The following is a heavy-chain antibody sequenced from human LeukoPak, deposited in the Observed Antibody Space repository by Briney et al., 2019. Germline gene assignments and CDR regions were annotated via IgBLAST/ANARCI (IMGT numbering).Heavy chain of an antibody. V-gene: IGHV3-23*01. CDR2: ISNSGRDT. D-gene: IGHD7-27*01. J-gene: IGHJ4*02. CDR1: GFTFSSYA. Sequence: GGSLRLSCAASGFTFSSYAMSWVRQAPGKGLEWVSTISNSGRDTYYADSVKGRFTISKDTSQDTLYLQMSSLRAEDTALYFCAKDSRTGGPSAFDYWGQGTLVTVSS. CDR3: AKDSRTGGPSAFDY.